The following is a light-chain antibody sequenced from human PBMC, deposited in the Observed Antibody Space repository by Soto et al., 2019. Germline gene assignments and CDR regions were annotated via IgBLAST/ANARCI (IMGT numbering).Light chain of an antibody. CDR2: GAS. J-gene: IGKJ1*01. CDR1: QSVSSN. CDR3: QQYNNWWT. V-gene: IGKV3-15*01. Sequence: EIVMTQSSATLSVSPGERATISFRASQSVSSNVAWYQQKPGQAPRLLIYGASTRATGIPARFSGSGSGTEFTLTISSLQSEDFAVYYCQQYNNWWTFGQGTKVDIK.